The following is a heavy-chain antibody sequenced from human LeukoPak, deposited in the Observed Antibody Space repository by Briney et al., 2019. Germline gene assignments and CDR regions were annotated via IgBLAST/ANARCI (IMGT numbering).Heavy chain of an antibody. CDR3: ARGNPGYSSSWTSLHNWFDP. CDR1: GGSFSGYY. Sequence: SETLSLTCAVYGGSFSGYYWSWIRQPPGKGLEWIGEINHSGSTNYNPSLKSRVTISVDTSKNQFSLKLSSVTAADTAVYYCARGNPGYSSSWTSLHNWFDPWGQGTLVTVSS. CDR2: INHSGST. D-gene: IGHD6-13*01. J-gene: IGHJ5*02. V-gene: IGHV4-34*01.